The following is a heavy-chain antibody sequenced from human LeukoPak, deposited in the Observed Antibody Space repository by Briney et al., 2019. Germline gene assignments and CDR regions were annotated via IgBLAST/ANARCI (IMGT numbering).Heavy chain of an antibody. J-gene: IGHJ6*02. V-gene: IGHV5-51*01. Sequence: GESLKISCKGSGYIFSINWIGWVRQMPGKGLEWMGIIYPGDSDTRYNPSFRGQVIISADKSISTAYLQWSGLKASDTAMYYCARGGRSSYGMDVWGQGTTVTVSS. CDR3: ARGGRSSYGMDV. D-gene: IGHD1-26*01. CDR1: GYIFSINW. CDR2: IYPGDSDT.